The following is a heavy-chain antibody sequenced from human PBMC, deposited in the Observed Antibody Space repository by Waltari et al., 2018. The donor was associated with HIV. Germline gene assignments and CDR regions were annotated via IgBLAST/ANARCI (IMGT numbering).Heavy chain of an antibody. CDR1: GGSFSGFY. J-gene: IGHJ6*01. Sequence: QVHLEQWGTGLLRPSETLSLTCAVYGGSFSGFYWSRFRQSPGRGLEWIGEVNHVGRTNYSPSLKGRVTVSVDTSKNQFSLTMRSVTAADTAVYYCARDSAPGLAVDDDDGEFFYYGLDVWGQGTTVTVSS. CDR2: VNHVGRT. V-gene: IGHV4-34*01. D-gene: IGHD6-19*01. CDR3: ARDSAPGLAVDDDDGEFFYYGLDV.